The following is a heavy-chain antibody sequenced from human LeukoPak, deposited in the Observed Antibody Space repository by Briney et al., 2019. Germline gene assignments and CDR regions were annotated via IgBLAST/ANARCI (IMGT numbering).Heavy chain of an antibody. CDR2: INNDGTAT. Sequence: GGSLRLSCAAPGFTFNYFWMHWVRQVPGKGLVWVSGINNDGTATYYADSVKGRFTISRDNAKNTVYLQMNGLRAEDTTVYYCATVSEYWDQGTLVTVSS. J-gene: IGHJ4*02. CDR3: ATVSEY. CDR1: GFTFNYFW. V-gene: IGHV3-74*01.